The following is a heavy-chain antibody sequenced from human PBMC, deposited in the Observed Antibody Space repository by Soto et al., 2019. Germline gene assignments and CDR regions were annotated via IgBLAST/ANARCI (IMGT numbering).Heavy chain of an antibody. D-gene: IGHD6-13*01. CDR2: ISGSGGST. Sequence: EVQLLESGGGLVQPGGSLRLSCAASGFTFSIYAMSWVRQAPGKGLEWVSAISGSGGSTYYADSVKGRFTISRDNSKNTLYVQMNSLRAEDTAVYYCAKARSSSWYEGNWFDPWGQGTLVTVSS. CDR1: GFTFSIYA. V-gene: IGHV3-23*01. CDR3: AKARSSSWYEGNWFDP. J-gene: IGHJ5*02.